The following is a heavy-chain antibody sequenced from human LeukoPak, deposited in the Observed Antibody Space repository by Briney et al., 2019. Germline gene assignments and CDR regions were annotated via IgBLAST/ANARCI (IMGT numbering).Heavy chain of an antibody. J-gene: IGHJ4*02. CDR1: GFTFDDYG. CDR3: ARDLWGRLDY. Sequence: PGGSLRLSCTASGFTFDDYGMTWVRQPPGKGLEWVSGIIRSGGSTGYADSVNGRFTISRDNAKNSLYLQMNSLRAEDTAVYYCARDLWGRLDYWGQGTLVTVSS. CDR2: IIRSGGST. D-gene: IGHD3-16*01. V-gene: IGHV3-20*04.